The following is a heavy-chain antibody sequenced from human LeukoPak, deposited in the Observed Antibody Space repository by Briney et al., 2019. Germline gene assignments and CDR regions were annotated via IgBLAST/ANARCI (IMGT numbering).Heavy chain of an antibody. D-gene: IGHD3-9*01. CDR1: GFTFSSYA. Sequence: GESLRLSCAASGFTFSSYAMSWVRQAPGKGLEWVSAISGSGGSTYYADSVKGRFTISRDNSKNTLYLQMNSLRAEDTAVYYCAMPPHDRYFDWLLEYYMDVWGKGTTVTVSS. CDR2: ISGSGGST. V-gene: IGHV3-23*01. CDR3: AMPPHDRYFDWLLEYYMDV. J-gene: IGHJ6*03.